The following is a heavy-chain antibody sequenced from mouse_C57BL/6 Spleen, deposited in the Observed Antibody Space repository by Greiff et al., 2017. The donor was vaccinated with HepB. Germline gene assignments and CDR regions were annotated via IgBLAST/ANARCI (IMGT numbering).Heavy chain of an antibody. CDR1: GYTFTSYW. D-gene: IGHD1-1*01. CDR3: ASVYYLYYSALDY. Sequence: QVQLQQPGAELVRPGSSVKLSCKASGYTFTSYWMHWVKQRPIQGLEWIGNIDPSDSETHYNQKFKDKATLTVDKSSSTAYMQLSSLTSEDSAVYYCASVYYLYYSALDYWGQGTSVTVSS. J-gene: IGHJ4*01. V-gene: IGHV1-52*01. CDR2: IDPSDSET.